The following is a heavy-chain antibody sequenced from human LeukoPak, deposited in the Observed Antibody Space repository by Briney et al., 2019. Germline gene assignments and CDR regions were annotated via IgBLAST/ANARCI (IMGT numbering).Heavy chain of an antibody. CDR2: ISGSGGST. D-gene: IGHD1-26*01. V-gene: IGHV3-23*01. CDR1: GFTFSSYG. J-gene: IGHJ4*02. Sequence: PGGSLRLSCAASGFTFSSYGMSWVRQAAGKGLEGVSAISGSGGSTYYADSVKGRFTISRDNSKNTLYLQMNSLRAEDTAVYYCAKGSGSYFGYFDYWGQGTLVTVSS. CDR3: AKGSGSYFGYFDY.